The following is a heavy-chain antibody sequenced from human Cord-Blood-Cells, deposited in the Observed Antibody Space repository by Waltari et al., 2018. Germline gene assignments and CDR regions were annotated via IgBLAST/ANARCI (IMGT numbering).Heavy chain of an antibody. J-gene: IGHJ6*02. CDR2: IYYSGTT. CDR1: GGSVSSGSYY. V-gene: IGHV4-61*01. Sequence: QVQLQESGPGLVKPSETLSLTCTVSGGSVSSGSYYWSWIRQPPGKGLEWIGYIYYSGTTNYHPSLKSRVTISVDPSKNQFSLKLSSVTAADTAVYYCARDLIAAAGLVSDGMDVWGQGTTVTVSS. D-gene: IGHD6-13*01. CDR3: ARDLIAAAGLVSDGMDV.